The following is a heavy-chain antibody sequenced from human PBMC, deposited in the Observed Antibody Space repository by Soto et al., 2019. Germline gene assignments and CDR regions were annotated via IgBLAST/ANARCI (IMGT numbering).Heavy chain of an antibody. J-gene: IGHJ4*02. CDR3: AGDLVMAGTRGFDH. Sequence: QVQLQESGPGLVKPSGTLSLTCAVSSGSVFSSNWWSWVRLPPGKGLEWIGETRNSGGANYNPSLKIRVTITVDRSRNHIFLELGSVTAADTAVYYCAGDLVMAGTRGFDHWGLGTLVTVSS. D-gene: IGHD6-19*01. CDR1: SGSVFSSNW. V-gene: IGHV4-4*02. CDR2: TRNSGGA.